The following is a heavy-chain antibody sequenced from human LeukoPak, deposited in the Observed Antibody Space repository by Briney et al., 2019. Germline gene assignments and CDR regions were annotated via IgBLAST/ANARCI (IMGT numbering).Heavy chain of an antibody. CDR1: GDSVSSNGVA. D-gene: IGHD2-15*01. V-gene: IGHV6-1*01. CDR2: TYYRSKWYN. CDR3: ARDHCSGGSCHWRFDY. Sequence: SQTLSLTCAISGDSVSSNGVAWNWIRQSPSRGLEWLGRTYYRSKWYNDYAVSVKGRITINPDTSKNQFSLQLNSVTPEDTAVYYCARDHCSGGSCHWRFDYWGQGTLVTVSS. J-gene: IGHJ4*02.